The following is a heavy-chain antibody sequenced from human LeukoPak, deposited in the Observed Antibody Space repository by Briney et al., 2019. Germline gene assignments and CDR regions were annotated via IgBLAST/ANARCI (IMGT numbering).Heavy chain of an antibody. D-gene: IGHD3-22*01. Sequence: ASVKVSCKASGYTFTSYGISWVRQAPGQGLECMGWISAYNSNTHYAQKLQGRVTMTTDTSTSTAYMELRSLRSDDSAVYYCARGFPPRRYYDSSGYYSYYFDYWGQGTLVTVSS. J-gene: IGHJ4*02. CDR3: ARGFPPRRYYDSSGYYSYYFDY. CDR1: GYTFTSYG. V-gene: IGHV1-18*01. CDR2: ISAYNSNT.